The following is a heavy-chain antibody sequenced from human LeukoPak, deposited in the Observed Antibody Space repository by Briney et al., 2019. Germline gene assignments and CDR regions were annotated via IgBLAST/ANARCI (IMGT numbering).Heavy chain of an antibody. CDR1: GYTFTTYG. V-gene: IGHV1-18*01. CDR3: ARDLYYGSGSYYNDAFDI. J-gene: IGHJ3*02. CDR2: ISGYNGNT. D-gene: IGHD3-10*01. Sequence: GASVKVSCKASGYTFTTYGISWVRQAPGQGLEWMGGISGYNGNTYYAQKLQGRVTMTTDTSTTTAYMELRSLRSDDTAVYYCARDLYYGSGSYYNDAFDIWGQGTMVTVSS.